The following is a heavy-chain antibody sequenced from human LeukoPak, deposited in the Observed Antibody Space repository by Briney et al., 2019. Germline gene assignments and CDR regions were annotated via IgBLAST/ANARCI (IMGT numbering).Heavy chain of an antibody. CDR1: GDSISSGGYY. CDR2: TFTNGST. J-gene: IGHJ4*02. CDR3: ARTPSGDYYTTFDY. Sequence: SETLSLTCTVSGDSISSGGYYWSWIRQPAGKGLEWIGRTFTNGSTNYKPSLKSRVTISVDTSKKQFSLKLSSVTAADTAVYFCARTPSGDYYTTFDYWGQGTLVTVSS. D-gene: IGHD3-10*01. V-gene: IGHV4-61*02.